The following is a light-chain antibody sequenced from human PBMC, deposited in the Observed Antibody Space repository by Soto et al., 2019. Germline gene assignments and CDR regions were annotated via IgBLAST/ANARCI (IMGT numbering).Light chain of an antibody. Sequence: IQMTQSPSSLSASVGDRVTITCQASQDISNYLNWSQQKPGKAPKLLIYDASNLETGVPSRFSGSGSGTDFTFTISSLQPEDIATYYCQQYDNLPLTFGGGTKVDIK. CDR1: QDISNY. V-gene: IGKV1-33*01. J-gene: IGKJ4*01. CDR2: DAS. CDR3: QQYDNLPLT.